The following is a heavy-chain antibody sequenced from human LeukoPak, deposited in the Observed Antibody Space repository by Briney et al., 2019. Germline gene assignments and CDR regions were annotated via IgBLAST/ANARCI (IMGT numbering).Heavy chain of an antibody. CDR3: ARDVDIVVVVAASDNAFDI. J-gene: IGHJ3*02. CDR2: IIPILGIA. D-gene: IGHD2-15*01. CDR1: GGTFSSYA. Sequence: GSSVKVSCKASGGTFSSYAISWVRQAPGQGLEWMGRIIPILGIANYAQKFQGRVTITADKSTSTAYMELSSLRSEDTAVYYCARDVDIVVVVAASDNAFDIWGQGTMVTVSS. V-gene: IGHV1-69*04.